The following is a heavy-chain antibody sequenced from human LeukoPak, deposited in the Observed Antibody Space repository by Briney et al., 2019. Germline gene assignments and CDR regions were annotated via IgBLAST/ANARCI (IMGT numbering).Heavy chain of an antibody. V-gene: IGHV1-18*01. Sequence: ASVKVSCKASGYTFNSYGISWGRHAPGQGLEWMGWISGYSGNTHYAERVQGRVTMTTATSTSAAYMELRSPRSDDTAVYYCARDGGINHEYFQHWGQGTLVTVSS. D-gene: IGHD4-23*01. CDR3: ARDGGINHEYFQH. J-gene: IGHJ1*01. CDR2: ISGYSGNT. CDR1: GYTFNSYG.